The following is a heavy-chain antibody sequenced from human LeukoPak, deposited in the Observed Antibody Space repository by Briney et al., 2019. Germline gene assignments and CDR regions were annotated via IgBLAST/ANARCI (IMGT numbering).Heavy chain of an antibody. D-gene: IGHD6-19*01. V-gene: IGHV3-23*01. CDR2: ITGNSVRT. Sequence: PGGSLRLSCAASGFTFNNYGMNWVRQAPGKGLEWVSGITGNSVRTYYADSVKGRFTISRDNSKNTLFLQMNSLRAEDTAIYYCAKPSREWLIYAFDIWGQGTVVTVSS. J-gene: IGHJ3*02. CDR1: GFTFNNYG. CDR3: AKPSREWLIYAFDI.